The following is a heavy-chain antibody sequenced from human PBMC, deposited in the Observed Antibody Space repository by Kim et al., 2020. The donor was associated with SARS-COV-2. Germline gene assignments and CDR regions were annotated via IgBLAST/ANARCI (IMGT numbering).Heavy chain of an antibody. CDR3: AKGDQWRIRG. CDR1: GFIFDTYA. CDR2: ISGDGGST. V-gene: IGHV3-43*02. Sequence: GGSLRLSCAASGFIFDTYAMHWVRQAPGKGLEWVSLISGDGGSTYYADSVKGRLTISRDNDRNSLYLQLDSLRTEDTAFYYCAKGDQWRIRGWGPGALVTVAS. J-gene: IGHJ1*01. D-gene: IGHD6-19*01.